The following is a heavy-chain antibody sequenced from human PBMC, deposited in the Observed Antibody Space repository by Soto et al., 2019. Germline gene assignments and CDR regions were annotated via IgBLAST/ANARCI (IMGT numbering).Heavy chain of an antibody. Sequence: PSETLSLTCTVSGDSISSGSHYWNWIRQRPGKGLEWIGYTSYSGSAYYSPSLKSRLTISVDTSKNQFSLNLTSVTAADTAVYYCARDYYGMDVWGQGTTVTVSS. CDR2: TSYSGSA. CDR3: ARDYYGMDV. J-gene: IGHJ6*02. V-gene: IGHV4-30-4*01. CDR1: GDSISSGSHY.